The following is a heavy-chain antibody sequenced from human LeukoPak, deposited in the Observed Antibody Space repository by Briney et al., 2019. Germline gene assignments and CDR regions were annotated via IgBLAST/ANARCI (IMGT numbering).Heavy chain of an antibody. J-gene: IGHJ4*02. CDR2: ISSRGSTI. D-gene: IGHD3-16*02. V-gene: IGHV3-11*01. CDR3: KVIPSGAFDY. CDR1: GFTFSDYY. Sequence: GGSLRLSCAASGFTFSDYYMSWIRQAPGKGLEWVSYISSRGSTIYYADSVKGRFTISRDNAKTALYPQMNSLRAEDTAVYSCKVIPSGAFDYWGQGTLVTVSS.